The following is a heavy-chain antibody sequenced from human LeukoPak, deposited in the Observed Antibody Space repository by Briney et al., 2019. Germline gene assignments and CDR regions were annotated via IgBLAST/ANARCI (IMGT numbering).Heavy chain of an antibody. D-gene: IGHD3-10*01. CDR1: GFTFSSYS. Sequence: PGGSLRLSCAASGFTFSSYSMNWVRQAPGKGLEWVSSISSSSSYIYYADSVKGRFTISRDNAKNSLYLQMNSLRAEDTAVYYCAKEKEGPFTMVRGVIITGADYWGQGTLVTVSS. V-gene: IGHV3-21*01. CDR3: AKEKEGPFTMVRGVIITGADY. J-gene: IGHJ4*02. CDR2: ISSSSSYI.